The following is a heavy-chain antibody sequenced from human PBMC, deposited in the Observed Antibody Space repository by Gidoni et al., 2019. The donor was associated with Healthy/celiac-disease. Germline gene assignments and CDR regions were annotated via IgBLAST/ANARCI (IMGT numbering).Heavy chain of an antibody. D-gene: IGHD5-12*01. CDR2: ISSSSSYI. J-gene: IGHJ4*02. CDR1: GFTFRSYS. Sequence: EVQLVESGGGLVKPGGSLRLSCAASGFTFRSYSMNWVRQAPGKGLEWVSSISSSSSYIYYADSVKGRFTISRDNAKNSLYLQMNSLRAEDTAVYYCARVGIVATIKAYFDYWGQGTLVTVSS. CDR3: ARVGIVATIKAYFDY. V-gene: IGHV3-21*01.